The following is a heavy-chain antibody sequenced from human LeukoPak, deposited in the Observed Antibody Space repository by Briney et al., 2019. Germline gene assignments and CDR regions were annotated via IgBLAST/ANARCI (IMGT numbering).Heavy chain of an antibody. Sequence: SETQSLTCTVSGGSISSSSYYWGWIRQPPGKGLEWIGSIYYSGSTYYNPSLKNRVTISVDTSKNQFSLKLSSVTAADTAVYYCARRSYDFWSGYPYNWFDPWGQGTLVTVSS. CDR1: GGSISSSSYY. V-gene: IGHV4-39*01. CDR2: IYYSGST. D-gene: IGHD3-3*01. J-gene: IGHJ5*02. CDR3: ARRSYDFWSGYPYNWFDP.